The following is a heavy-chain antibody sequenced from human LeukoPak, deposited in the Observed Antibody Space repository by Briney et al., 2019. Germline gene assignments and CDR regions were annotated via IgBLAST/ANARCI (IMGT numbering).Heavy chain of an antibody. D-gene: IGHD1-26*01. Sequence: SETLSLTCTVSGGSFSSNSYYWGWIRQPPGTGLEWIGSMYYSGSTYYNPSLKSRVTISIDTSKNQFSLKLNSVTAADTAVYYCARDSRRELLHAFDIWGQGTMVTVSS. CDR1: GGSFSSNSYY. CDR2: MYYSGST. CDR3: ARDSRRELLHAFDI. V-gene: IGHV4-39*07. J-gene: IGHJ3*02.